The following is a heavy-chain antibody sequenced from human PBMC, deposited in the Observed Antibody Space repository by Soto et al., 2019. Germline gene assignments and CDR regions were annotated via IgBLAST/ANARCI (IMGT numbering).Heavy chain of an antibody. CDR1: GLTFSTAG. CDR2: IKSKTDGGTT. Sequence: GESLILSCAASGLTFSTAGMNWVLQAPGKGLEWVGRIKSKTDGGTTDYGAPVKGRFTISRDDSENTLYLEMNSLKTEDTAVYYWSAVRAEMPTITIASWGQGSLLTVSS. D-gene: IGHD2-21*01. J-gene: IGHJ4*02. V-gene: IGHV3-15*07. CDR3: SAVRAEMPTITIAS.